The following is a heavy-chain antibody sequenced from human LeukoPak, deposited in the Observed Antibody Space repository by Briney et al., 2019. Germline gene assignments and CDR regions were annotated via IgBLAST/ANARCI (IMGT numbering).Heavy chain of an antibody. CDR3: ARDYYDSSGYLTGYFDY. Sequence: GGSLRLSCAASGFTFSSYSMNWVRQAPGKGLEWVSYISSSSSTIYYADSVKGRFIISRDNAKNSLYLQMNSLRAEDTAVYYCARDYYDSSGYLTGYFDYWGQGTLVTVSS. V-gene: IGHV3-48*04. J-gene: IGHJ4*02. CDR1: GFTFSSYS. D-gene: IGHD3-22*01. CDR2: ISSSSSTI.